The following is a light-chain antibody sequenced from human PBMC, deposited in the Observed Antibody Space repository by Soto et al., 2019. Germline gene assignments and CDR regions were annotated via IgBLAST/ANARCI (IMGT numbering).Light chain of an antibody. CDR1: ETVATN. V-gene: IGKV3-15*01. J-gene: IGKJ4*01. CDR2: GAS. Sequence: EVVMTQSPATLSVSPGERATLSCRASETVATNLAWYQQKPGQAPRLLISGASTRAAGISDRFSGVGSGTEFTLTISSLQSEDFAVYYCQQYNKWPPLTFG. CDR3: QQYNKWPPLT.